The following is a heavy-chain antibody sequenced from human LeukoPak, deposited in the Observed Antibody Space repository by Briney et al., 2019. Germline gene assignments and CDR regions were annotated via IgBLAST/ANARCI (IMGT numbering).Heavy chain of an antibody. J-gene: IGHJ6*03. CDR2: ISGSGDRT. Sequence: HPGGSLRLSCAASGLTFNSYAMSWVRQAPGKGLEWVSAISGSGDRTFYADSVKGRLTISRDNSKNTLYLQLNTVRAEDTALYYCARGGTNYYYMDVWGKGTTVTVSS. D-gene: IGHD3-10*01. CDR3: ARGGTNYYYMDV. CDR1: GLTFNSYA. V-gene: IGHV3-23*01.